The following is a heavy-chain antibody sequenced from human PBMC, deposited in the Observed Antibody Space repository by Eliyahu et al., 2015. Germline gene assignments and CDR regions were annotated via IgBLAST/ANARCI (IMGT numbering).Heavy chain of an antibody. CDR1: GFXFXXYA. J-gene: IGHJ3*02. Sequence: EVQLLESGGGLVQPGXXLRLSCAAXGFXFXXYAMSWVRQAPGKGLEWVSAISGRGGSTYYADSVKGRFTISRDNSKNTLYLQMNSLRAEDTAVYYCAKVGDYGDXVAAFDIWGQGTMVTVSS. CDR3: AKVGDYGDXVAAFDI. CDR2: ISGRGGST. V-gene: IGHV3-23*01. D-gene: IGHD4-17*01.